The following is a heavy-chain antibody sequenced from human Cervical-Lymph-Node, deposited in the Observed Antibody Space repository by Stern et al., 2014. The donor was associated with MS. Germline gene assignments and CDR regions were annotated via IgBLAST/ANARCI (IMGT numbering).Heavy chain of an antibody. CDR1: GASVSTGDFY. CDR2: IYYTGTT. Sequence: QVQLQESGPGLVKPSGTLSLTCTVSGASVSTGDFYWSWIRQPPGKGLEWIGYIYYTGTTNYNPPLKSRVTLSLDTSKNQFSLKLSSVAAADAAVYYCARLTGTYYYGMDLWGQGTTVTVSS. D-gene: IGHD7-27*01. J-gene: IGHJ6*02. V-gene: IGHV4-61*08. CDR3: ARLTGTYYYGMDL.